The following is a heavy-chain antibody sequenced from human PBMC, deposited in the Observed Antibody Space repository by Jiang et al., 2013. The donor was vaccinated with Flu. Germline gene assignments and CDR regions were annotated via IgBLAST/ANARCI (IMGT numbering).Heavy chain of an antibody. CDR3: ARDGEGITQQLVIGYFDY. D-gene: IGHD6-13*01. CDR1: GFTFSSYA. J-gene: IGHJ4*02. V-gene: IGHV3-30-3*01. Sequence: VQLLESGGGVVQPGRSLRLSCAASGFTFSSYAMHWVRQAPGKGLEWVAVISYDGSNKYYADSVKGRFTISRDNSKNTLYLQMNSLRAEDTAVYYCARDGEGITQQLVIGYFDYWGQGTLVT. CDR2: ISYDGSNK.